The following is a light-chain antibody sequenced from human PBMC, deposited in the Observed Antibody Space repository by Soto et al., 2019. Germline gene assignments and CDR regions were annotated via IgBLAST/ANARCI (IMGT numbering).Light chain of an antibody. CDR3: QQYSRSPVT. CDR2: ASS. J-gene: IGKJ4*01. V-gene: IGKV3-20*01. Sequence: EIVLTQSPGTLSLSPGERATLSCRANESVDSRYLAWYQQRPGQAPWLLIYASSSRAADIPDRFSGSGSGTDFTLTISRLEPEDFAVYSCQQYSRSPVTFGGGTKVEIK. CDR1: ESVDSRY.